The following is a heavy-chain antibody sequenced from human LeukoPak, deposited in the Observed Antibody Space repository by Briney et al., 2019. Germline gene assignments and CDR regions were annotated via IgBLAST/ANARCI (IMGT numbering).Heavy chain of an antibody. D-gene: IGHD3-10*01. Sequence: PGRSLRLSCAASGFTFSSYAMSWVRQAPGKGLEWVSAISGSGGSTYYADSVKGRFTISRDNSKNTLYLQMNSLRAEDTAVYYCAKDRYYYGSGSPLDWFDPWGQGTLVTVSS. J-gene: IGHJ5*02. CDR2: ISGSGGST. CDR3: AKDRYYYGSGSPLDWFDP. V-gene: IGHV3-23*01. CDR1: GFTFSSYA.